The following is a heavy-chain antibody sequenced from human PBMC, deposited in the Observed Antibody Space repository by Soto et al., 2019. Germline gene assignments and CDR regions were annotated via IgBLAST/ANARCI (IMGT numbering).Heavy chain of an antibody. J-gene: IGHJ4*02. V-gene: IGHV4-59*12. D-gene: IGHD5-12*01. CDR1: GGSISSYY. CDR3: ARERVATMKQYWFGF. Sequence: QVQLQESGPGLVKPSETLSLTCSVSGGSISSYYWSWIRQPPGKGLEWIGYIYYSGSTNYNPSLRRRITLAVATSMNPCSLKLSSGTAADTAVYYCARERVATMKQYWFGFWGPGTLVTVSS. CDR2: IYYSGST.